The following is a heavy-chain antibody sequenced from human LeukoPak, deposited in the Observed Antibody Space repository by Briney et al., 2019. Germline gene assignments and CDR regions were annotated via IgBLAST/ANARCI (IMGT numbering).Heavy chain of an antibody. Sequence: SETLSLTCTVSGGSISSYYWSWIRQPAGKGLEWIGRIYTSGSTNYNPSLKSRVTMSVDTSKNQFPLKLSSVTAADTAVYYCARDRGYCSSTSCYYYFDYWGQGTLVTVSS. CDR1: GGSISSYY. CDR3: ARDRGYCSSTSCYYYFDY. D-gene: IGHD2-2*01. J-gene: IGHJ4*02. V-gene: IGHV4-4*07. CDR2: IYTSGST.